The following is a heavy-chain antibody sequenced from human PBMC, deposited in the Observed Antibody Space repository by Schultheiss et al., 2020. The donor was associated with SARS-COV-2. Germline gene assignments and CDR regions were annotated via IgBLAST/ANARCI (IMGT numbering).Heavy chain of an antibody. CDR2: INPNSGGT. D-gene: IGHD1-1*01. V-gene: IGHV1-2*02. Sequence: ASVKVSCKASGYTFTGYYMHWVRQAPGQGLEWMGWINPNSGGTNYAQKLQGRVTMTTDTSTSTAYMELSRLRSDDTAVYYCARDVLTIGTGTYPFPWGQGTLVTVSS. CDR1: GYTFTGYY. J-gene: IGHJ5*02. CDR3: ARDVLTIGTGTYPFP.